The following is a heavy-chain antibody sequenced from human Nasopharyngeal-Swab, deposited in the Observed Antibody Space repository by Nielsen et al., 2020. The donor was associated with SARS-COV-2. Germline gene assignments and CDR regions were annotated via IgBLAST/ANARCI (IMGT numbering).Heavy chain of an antibody. Sequence: SETLSLTCAVYGGSFSGYYWSWIRQPPGKGPEWIGEINHSGSTNYNPSLKSRVTISVDTSKNQFSLKLSSVTAADTAVYYCARTYGGNYEYFQHWGQGTLVTVSS. J-gene: IGHJ1*01. V-gene: IGHV4-34*01. CDR1: GGSFSGYY. D-gene: IGHD4-23*01. CDR2: INHSGST. CDR3: ARTYGGNYEYFQH.